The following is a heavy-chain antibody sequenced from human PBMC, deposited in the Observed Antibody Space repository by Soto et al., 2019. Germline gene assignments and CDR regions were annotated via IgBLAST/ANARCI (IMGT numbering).Heavy chain of an antibody. V-gene: IGHV1-69*06. CDR3: ARALGYCSGGSCYFNWFDP. J-gene: IGHJ5*02. D-gene: IGHD2-15*01. CDR1: GGTFSSYA. CDR2: IIPIFGTA. Sequence: QVQLVRSGAEVKKPGSSVKVSCKASGGTFSSYAISWVRQAPGQGLEWMGGIIPIFGTANYAQKFQGRVTITADKSTSTAYMELSSLRSEDTAVYYCARALGYCSGGSCYFNWFDPWGQGTLVTVSS.